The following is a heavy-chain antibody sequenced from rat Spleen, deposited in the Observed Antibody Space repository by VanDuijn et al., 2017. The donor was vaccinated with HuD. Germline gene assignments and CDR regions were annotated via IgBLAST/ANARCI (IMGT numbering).Heavy chain of an antibody. CDR3: TRNWDY. D-gene: IGHD3-6*01. V-gene: IGHV5-19*01. CDR2: ITNTGGST. J-gene: IGHJ2*01. CDR1: GFTFSNYG. Sequence: EVQLVESGGGLVQPGRSLKLSCAASGFTFSNYGMHWIRQAPTKGLEWVASITNTGGSTYYPDSVKGRFTISRDNAKSTLYLQMNSLRSEDTATYYCTRNWDYWGQGVMVTVSS.